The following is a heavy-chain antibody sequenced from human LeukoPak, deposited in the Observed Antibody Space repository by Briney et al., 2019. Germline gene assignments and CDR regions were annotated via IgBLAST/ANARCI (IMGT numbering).Heavy chain of an antibody. CDR3: AKEDTAMVGFDY. D-gene: IGHD5-18*01. V-gene: IGHV3-9*01. J-gene: IGHJ4*02. CDR1: GFTFYDYA. CDR2: ISWNSGSI. Sequence: PGGSLRLSCAASGFTFYDYAMHWVRHAPGKGLEWVSGISWNSGSIGYADSVKGRFTISRDNAKNSLYLQMNSLRAEDTALYYCAKEDTAMVGFDYWGQGTLVTVSS.